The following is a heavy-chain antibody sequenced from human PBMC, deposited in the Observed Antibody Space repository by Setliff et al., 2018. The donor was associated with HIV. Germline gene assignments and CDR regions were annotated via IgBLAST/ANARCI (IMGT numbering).Heavy chain of an antibody. CDR2: IYYVGWS. J-gene: IGHJ4*02. Sequence: PSETLSLTCSVSGGSLQGYYWSWIRQPAGKGLQWIGRIYYVGWSKYNPSLQSRVTLSVDTSKNQFSLTLTSVTAADTAVYYCARGGRSDGYHIASWGQGILVTVSS. CDR1: GGSLQGYY. V-gene: IGHV4-4*07. CDR3: ARGGRSDGYHIAS. D-gene: IGHD2-15*01.